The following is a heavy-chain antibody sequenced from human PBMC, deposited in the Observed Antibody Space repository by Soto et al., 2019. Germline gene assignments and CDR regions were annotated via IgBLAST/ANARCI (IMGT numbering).Heavy chain of an antibody. D-gene: IGHD1-26*01. V-gene: IGHV4-30-4*01. CDR3: PSGKGVDGSHYRDN. CDR2: IYYSGST. Sequence: SETLSLTCTVSGVPISTDDYYWTWIRQPPGKGLEWIGYIYYSGSTYYNWSLKSRVTISIDTSKNQFSLNLSSVTAADTAVYYCPSGKGVDGSHYRDNGGQGTMVTVPS. J-gene: IGHJ4*02. CDR1: GVPISTDDYY.